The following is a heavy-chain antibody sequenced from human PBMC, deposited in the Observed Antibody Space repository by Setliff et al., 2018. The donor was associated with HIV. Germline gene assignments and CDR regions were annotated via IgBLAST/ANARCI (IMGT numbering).Heavy chain of an antibody. V-gene: IGHV4-4*02. D-gene: IGHD1-26*01. CDR2: IYHSGST. CDR3: ASGRFYSGYYYYGMDV. J-gene: IGHJ6*02. Sequence: KPSETLSLTCAVSGGSISSSNWWGWVRQPPGKGLEWSGEIYHSGSTNYNSSLKSRVTISVDKSKNQFSLKVSSVTAADTAVYYCASGRFYSGYYYYGMDVCGQGTTVTVSS. CDR1: GGSISSSNW.